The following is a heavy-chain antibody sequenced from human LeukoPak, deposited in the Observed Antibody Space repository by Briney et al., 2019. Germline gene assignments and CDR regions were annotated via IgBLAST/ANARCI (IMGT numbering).Heavy chain of an antibody. J-gene: IGHJ4*02. Sequence: SETLSLTCTVSGGSISSSSYYWGWIRQPPGKGLEWIGSIYYSGSTYYNPSLKSRVTISVDTSKNQFSLKLSSVTAADTAVYYCARSLGLGYSYGSPYYFDYWGQGTLVTVSS. CDR2: IYYSGST. CDR3: ARSLGLGYSYGSPYYFDY. D-gene: IGHD5-18*01. V-gene: IGHV4-39*01. CDR1: GGSISSSSYY.